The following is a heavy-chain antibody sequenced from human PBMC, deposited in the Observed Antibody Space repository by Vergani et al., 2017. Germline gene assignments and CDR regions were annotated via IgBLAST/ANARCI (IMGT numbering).Heavy chain of an antibody. V-gene: IGHV4-34*02. J-gene: IGHJ4*02. CDR1: GGSLSGYF. CDR2: ITAIGSA. Sequence: QVHLQQRGAGVLKPSETLSLTCGVIGGSLSGYFWSWIRQSPGRGLVGLGEITAIGSAKYSPSATSRVTISVETSRGEFTLTVTSVTAADTGLYFCASRRPRLNLGSKANAGTFDSWGQGTLVTVSS. CDR3: ASRRPRLNLGSKANAGTFDS. D-gene: IGHD3-10*01.